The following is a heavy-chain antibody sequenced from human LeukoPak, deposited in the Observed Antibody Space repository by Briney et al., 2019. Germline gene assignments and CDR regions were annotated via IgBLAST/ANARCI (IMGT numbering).Heavy chain of an antibody. CDR3: ARDGGYCSSTSCPTHFDY. V-gene: IGHV1-2*02. CDR2: INPNSGGT. D-gene: IGHD2-2*01. J-gene: IGHJ4*02. Sequence: GASVKVACKASGYTFTGYYMHWVRQAPGQGLECMGWINPNSGGTNYAQKFQGRVTMTRDTSISTAYMELGRLRSDDTAVYYCARDGGYCSSTSCPTHFDYWGQGTLVTVSS. CDR1: GYTFTGYY.